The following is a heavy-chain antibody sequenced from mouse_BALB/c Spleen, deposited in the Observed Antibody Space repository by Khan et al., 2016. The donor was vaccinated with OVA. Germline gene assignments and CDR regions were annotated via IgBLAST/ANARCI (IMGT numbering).Heavy chain of an antibody. V-gene: IGHV1-20*02. CDR3: SRIHGSDFDY. D-gene: IGHD1-1*01. CDR2: INPHIGET. Sequence: VQLKESGPELVKPGASVKISCKASGYSFTGYFMNWVMQSHGKSLEWIGRINPHIGETFYNPKFKGKATLTVDESSSTAHMELRSLASKDSAVYYCSRIHGSDFDYWGQGTTLTVSS. CDR1: GYSFTGYF. J-gene: IGHJ2*01.